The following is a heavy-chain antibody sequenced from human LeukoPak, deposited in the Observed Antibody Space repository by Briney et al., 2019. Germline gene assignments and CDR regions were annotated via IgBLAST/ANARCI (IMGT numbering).Heavy chain of an antibody. CDR2: IYHSRST. Sequence: SETLSLTCTVSGGSISSGGYYWSWIRQPPGKGLEWIGYIYHSRSTYYNPSLKSRVTISVDRSKNQFSLKLSSVTAADTAVYYCARGLDEGPEAYYYYYMDVWGKGTTVTVSS. CDR3: ARGLDEGPEAYYYYYMDV. CDR1: GGSISSGGYY. D-gene: IGHD3/OR15-3a*01. J-gene: IGHJ6*03. V-gene: IGHV4-30-2*01.